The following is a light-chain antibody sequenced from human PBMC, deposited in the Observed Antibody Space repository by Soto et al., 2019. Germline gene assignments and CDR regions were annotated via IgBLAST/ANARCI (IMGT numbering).Light chain of an antibody. Sequence: QSVLTQPASVSGSPGQSITISCTGTSSDVGSYNLVSWYQQHPGKAPKLMIYEVSKRPSGVSNRFSGSKSGNTASLTISWLQAEDEADYFWCSYGGSSTSVGTGTKVTVL. V-gene: IGLV2-23*02. CDR2: EVS. CDR1: SSDVGSYNL. CDR3: CSYGGSSTS. J-gene: IGLJ1*01.